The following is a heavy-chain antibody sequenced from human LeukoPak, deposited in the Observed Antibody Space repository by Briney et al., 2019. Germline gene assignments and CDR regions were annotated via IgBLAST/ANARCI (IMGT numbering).Heavy chain of an antibody. CDR2: ISYDGSNK. CDR1: GFIFSNYA. CDR3: ARDLVVVPAAMLDS. D-gene: IGHD2-2*01. V-gene: IGHV3-30-3*01. J-gene: IGHJ5*01. Sequence: PGRSRRLSCAASGFIFSNYALHWVRQAPGKGLEWVAVISYDGSNKYYADSVKGRFTISRDNSKNTLYVQMNSLRAEDTAVYYCARDLVVVPAAMLDSWGQGTLVTVSS.